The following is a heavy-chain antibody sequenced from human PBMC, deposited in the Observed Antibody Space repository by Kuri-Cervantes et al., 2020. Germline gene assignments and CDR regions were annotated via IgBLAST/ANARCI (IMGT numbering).Heavy chain of an antibody. Sequence: SVKVSCKASGYTFTYRYLHWVRQAPGQALEWMGWITPFNGNTNYAQKFQGRVTITRDTSASTVYMELSSLRSEDTAVYYCARDRYRGSGFYNYFDYWGQGILVTVSS. CDR1: GYTFTYRY. CDR2: ITPFNGNT. D-gene: IGHD3-10*01. J-gene: IGHJ4*02. V-gene: IGHV1-45*02. CDR3: ARDRYRGSGFYNYFDY.